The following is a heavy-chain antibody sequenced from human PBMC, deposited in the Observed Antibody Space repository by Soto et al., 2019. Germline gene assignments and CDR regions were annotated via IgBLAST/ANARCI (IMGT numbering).Heavy chain of an antibody. V-gene: IGHV3-30-3*01. CDR2: ISYDGSNK. CDR1: GFTFISYA. CDR3: ARDPPRDGLLDY. Sequence: PWGSLRLSCAASGFTFISYAMHWVRQAPGKGLEWVAVISYDGSNKYYADSVKGRFTISRDNSKNTLYLQMNSLRAEDTAVYYCARDPPRDGLLDYWGQGTLVTVSS. D-gene: IGHD5-18*01. J-gene: IGHJ4*02.